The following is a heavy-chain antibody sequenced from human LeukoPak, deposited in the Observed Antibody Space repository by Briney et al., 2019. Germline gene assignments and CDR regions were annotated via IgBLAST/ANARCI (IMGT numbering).Heavy chain of an antibody. CDR3: AKGGGFGDYGSYYFDY. CDR1: GFTFRNHA. CDR2: ISGRDHTT. J-gene: IGHJ4*02. V-gene: IGHV3-23*01. D-gene: IGHD4-17*01. Sequence: GSLRLSCAAFGFTFRNHAMNWVRQTPRKGLEWVSTISGRDHTTYYADSVKGRFNISRDNSKNTLYLQMNSLRAEDTAVYYCAKGGGFGDYGSYYFDYWGQGTLVTVSS.